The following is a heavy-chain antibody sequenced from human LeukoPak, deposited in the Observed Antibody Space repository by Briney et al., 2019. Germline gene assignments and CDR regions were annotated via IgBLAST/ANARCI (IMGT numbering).Heavy chain of an antibody. CDR3: ARDQRYCSGGSCYPDWFDP. V-gene: IGHV1-2*02. J-gene: IGHJ5*02. CDR1: GYTFTGYY. CDR2: ISPNSGGT. D-gene: IGHD2-15*01. Sequence: ASVKVSCKASGYTFTGYYMHWVRQAPGQGLEWMGWISPNSGGTNYAQQFQGRVTMTRDTSISTAYMELSRLRSDDTAVYYCARDQRYCSGGSCYPDWFDPWGQGTLVTVSS.